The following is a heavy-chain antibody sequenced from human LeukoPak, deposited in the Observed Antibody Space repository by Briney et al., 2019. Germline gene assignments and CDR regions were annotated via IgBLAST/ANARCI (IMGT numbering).Heavy chain of an antibody. J-gene: IGHJ4*02. CDR2: ISSSGSTI. Sequence: GGSLRLSCAASGFTFSSYEMNWVRQAPGKGLVWVSYISSSGSTIYYADSVKGRFTISRDNAKNSLYLQMNSLRAEDTAVYYCAKEGVYDSWDYWGQGTLVTVSS. CDR1: GFTFSSYE. V-gene: IGHV3-48*03. D-gene: IGHD3-3*01. CDR3: AKEGVYDSWDY.